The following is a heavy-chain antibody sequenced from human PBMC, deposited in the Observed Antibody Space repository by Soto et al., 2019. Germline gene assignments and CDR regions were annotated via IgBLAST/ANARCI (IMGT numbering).Heavy chain of an antibody. Sequence: QVQLQQWGAGLLKPSETLSLTCAVYGGSFSGYYWSWIRQPPGKGLEWIGEINHSGSTNYNPSLKGRVTISVDTSKNQFSLKLSSVTAADTAVYYWARAVAGTGGYYYYYDMDVWGQGTTVTVSS. CDR3: ARAVAGTGGYYYYYDMDV. CDR2: INHSGST. J-gene: IGHJ6*02. V-gene: IGHV4-34*01. CDR1: GGSFSGYY. D-gene: IGHD6-19*01.